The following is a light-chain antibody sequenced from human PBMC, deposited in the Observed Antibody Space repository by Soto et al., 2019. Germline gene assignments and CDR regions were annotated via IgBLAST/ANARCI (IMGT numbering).Light chain of an antibody. CDR1: QNINNW. Sequence: DIQMTQFPSTLSASVGDRVSITCRASQNINNWVAWYQQKPGKAPNLLIYDASGLHSGVPSRFSGSGSGTEFTLTISSLQPDDIASYYCQRYNPNSPTWTFGQGTKVEVK. V-gene: IGKV1-5*01. CDR3: QRYNPNSPTWT. CDR2: DAS. J-gene: IGKJ1*01.